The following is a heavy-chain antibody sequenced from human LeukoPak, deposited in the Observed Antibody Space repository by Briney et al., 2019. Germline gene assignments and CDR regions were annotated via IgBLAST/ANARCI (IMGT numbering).Heavy chain of an antibody. J-gene: IGHJ5*02. CDR2: IDHTGSI. D-gene: IGHD3-10*01. Sequence: SETLSLTCAFSDGSFTGYYWTWIRQSPGKGLEWIGEIDHTGSIAYNPSLKSRVTISMVTSKNQFSLKLRSVTAADTAMYYCARGGYGPGSYSHHWGQGTLVTVSS. V-gene: IGHV4-34*01. CDR3: ARGGYGPGSYSHH. CDR1: DGSFTGYY.